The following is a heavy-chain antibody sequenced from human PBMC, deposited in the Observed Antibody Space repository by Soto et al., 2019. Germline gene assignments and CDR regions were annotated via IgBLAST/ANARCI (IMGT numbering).Heavy chain of an antibody. CDR3: TTEGPRHYDFWSGYYTGAKKYYYYYGMDV. D-gene: IGHD3-3*01. Sequence: KPGGSLRLSCAASGFTFSNAWMSWVRQAPGKGLEWVGRIKSKTDGGTTDYAAPVKGRFTISRDDSKNTLYLQMNSLKTEDTAVYYCTTEGPRHYDFWSGYYTGAKKYYYYYGMDVWGQGTTVTVSS. J-gene: IGHJ6*02. CDR1: GFTFSNAW. V-gene: IGHV3-15*01. CDR2: IKSKTDGGTT.